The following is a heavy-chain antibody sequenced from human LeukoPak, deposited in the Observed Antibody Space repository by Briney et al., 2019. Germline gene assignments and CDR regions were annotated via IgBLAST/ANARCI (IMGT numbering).Heavy chain of an antibody. Sequence: GGSLRLSCAASGFTFSSYSMNWVRQAPGKGLEWVAVISYDGSNKYYADSVKGRFTISRDNSKNTLYLQMNSLRAEDTAVYYCANEYYYDSSGYYSTIDYWGQGTLVTVSS. CDR1: GFTFSSYS. V-gene: IGHV3-30*18. D-gene: IGHD3-22*01. CDR3: ANEYYYDSSGYYSTIDY. CDR2: ISYDGSNK. J-gene: IGHJ4*02.